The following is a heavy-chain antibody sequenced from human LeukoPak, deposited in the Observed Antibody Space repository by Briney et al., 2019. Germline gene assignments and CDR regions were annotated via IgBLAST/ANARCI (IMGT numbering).Heavy chain of an antibody. CDR1: GGSISSGSYY. CDR2: IYTSGST. V-gene: IGHV4-61*02. J-gene: IGHJ4*02. D-gene: IGHD3-22*01. CDR3: ARGVGYYDSSGYYYDY. Sequence: SETLSLTCTVSGGSISSGSYYWSWIRQPAGKGLEWIGRIYTSGSTNYNPSLKSRVTISVDTSKNRFSLKLSSVTAADTAVYYCARGVGYYDSSGYYYDYWGQGTLVTVSS.